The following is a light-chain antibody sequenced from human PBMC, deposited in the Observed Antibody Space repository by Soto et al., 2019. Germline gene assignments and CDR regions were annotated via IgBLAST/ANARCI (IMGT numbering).Light chain of an antibody. CDR3: QQSYSVPHT. V-gene: IGKV1-39*01. CDR1: QNINTY. CDR2: AAS. Sequence: DIQMTQSPSSLSASVGDRVTITCRASQNINTYFNWYQQKPGKAPKLLIYAASSLQSGVPSRFSGSGSGTDFTLTISSLQPEDFATYFCQQSYSVPHTFGQGTTLEIK. J-gene: IGKJ2*01.